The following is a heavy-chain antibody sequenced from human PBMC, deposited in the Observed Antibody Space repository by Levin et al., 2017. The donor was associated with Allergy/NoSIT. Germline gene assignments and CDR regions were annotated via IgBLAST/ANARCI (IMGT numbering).Heavy chain of an antibody. Sequence: SCAASGFTFSSYSMNWVRQAPGKGLEWVSSISSSSSYIYYADSVKGRFTISRDNAKKSLYLQMNSLRAEDTAVYYCARGTVTTSLNYWGQGTRVTVSS. J-gene: IGHJ4*02. CDR3: ARGTVTTSLNY. CDR1: GFTFSSYS. CDR2: ISSSSSYI. D-gene: IGHD4-17*01. V-gene: IGHV3-21*01.